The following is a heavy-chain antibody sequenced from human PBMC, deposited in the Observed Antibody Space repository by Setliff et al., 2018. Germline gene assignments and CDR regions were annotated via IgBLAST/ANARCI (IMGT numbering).Heavy chain of an antibody. Sequence: SETLSLTCSVSGVSVSDYYWSWIRQPAGRGLEWIGRVHASGSPNYNPSFKGRVTISLDTSTNQFSLNLNSVTAADTAVYYCAKERYFDWFFENWGQGTLVTVSS. CDR1: GVSVSDYY. CDR2: VHASGSP. J-gene: IGHJ4*02. D-gene: IGHD3-9*01. V-gene: IGHV4-4*07. CDR3: AKERYFDWFFEN.